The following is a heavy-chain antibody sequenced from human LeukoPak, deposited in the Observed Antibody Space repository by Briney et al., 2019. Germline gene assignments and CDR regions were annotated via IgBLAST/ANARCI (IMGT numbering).Heavy chain of an antibody. Sequence: GGSLRLSCAASGFTFSSYGMHWVRQAPGKGLEWVAVISFDGSNKYYADSVKGRLTISRDNSENTLYLQMNSLRTEDTAVYFCARDPDPYYYFYGMDVWGLGTTVTVSS. CDR1: GFTFSSYG. CDR3: ARDPDPYYYFYGMDV. V-gene: IGHV3-30*03. CDR2: ISFDGSNK. J-gene: IGHJ6*02.